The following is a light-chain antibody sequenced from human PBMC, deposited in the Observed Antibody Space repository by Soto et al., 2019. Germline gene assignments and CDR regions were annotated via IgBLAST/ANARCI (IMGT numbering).Light chain of an antibody. Sequence: QSVLTQPPSASGTPGQRVTISCSGSSSNIGSNYVYWYQQLPGTAPKLLIYRNNQRPSGVPDRFSGSKSGTSASLAITGLQAEDEADYFCQSYDHSLGGSGVFGTGTKLTVL. V-gene: IGLV1-47*01. CDR3: QSYDHSLGGSGV. J-gene: IGLJ1*01. CDR1: SSNIGSNY. CDR2: RNN.